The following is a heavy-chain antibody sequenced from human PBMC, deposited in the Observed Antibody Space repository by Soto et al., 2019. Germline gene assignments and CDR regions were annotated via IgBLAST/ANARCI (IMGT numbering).Heavy chain of an antibody. J-gene: IGHJ4*02. V-gene: IGHV4-34*01. D-gene: IGHD1-26*01. CDR1: GGSFSGYY. CDR3: ARHHVRGRTIVGAAEY. Sequence: PSETLSLTCAVYGGSFSGYYWSWIRQPPGKGLEWIGEINYSGNTNYNPSLKSRVSISVDTSKNQLFLNMSSVTAADTAMYYCARHHVRGRTIVGAAEYWGQGTLVPVSS. CDR2: INYSGNT.